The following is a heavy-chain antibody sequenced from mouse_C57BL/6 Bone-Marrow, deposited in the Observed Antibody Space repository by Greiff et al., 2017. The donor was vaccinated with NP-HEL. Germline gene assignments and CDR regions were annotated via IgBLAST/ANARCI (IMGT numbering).Heavy chain of an antibody. CDR3: ARGGYNGRFYAMDY. Sequence: VQLQQPGAELVRPGSSVKLSCKASGYTFTSYWMHWVKQRPIQGLEWIGNIDPSDSETHYNQKFKDKATLTVDKSSSTAYMQLSSLTSEDSAVYYCARGGYNGRFYAMDYWGQGTSVTVSS. CDR1: GYTFTSYW. D-gene: IGHD2-2*01. J-gene: IGHJ4*01. CDR2: IDPSDSET. V-gene: IGHV1-52*01.